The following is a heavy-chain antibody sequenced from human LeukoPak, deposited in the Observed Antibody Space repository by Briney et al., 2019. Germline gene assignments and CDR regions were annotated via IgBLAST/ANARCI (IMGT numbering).Heavy chain of an antibody. J-gene: IGHJ5*01. CDR3: ARSPYCSSANCPFDF. Sequence: ASVKVSCKASGYAFTNYYMHWVRQTPGQGLEWMAIMNPGGGSTTYAQKLQGRATMTRDTSADTSTTTVYMELNSLRSEDTAVYYCARSPYCSSANCPFDFWGQGTLVTVSS. D-gene: IGHD2-2*01. CDR1: GYAFTNYY. CDR2: MNPGGGST. V-gene: IGHV1-46*01.